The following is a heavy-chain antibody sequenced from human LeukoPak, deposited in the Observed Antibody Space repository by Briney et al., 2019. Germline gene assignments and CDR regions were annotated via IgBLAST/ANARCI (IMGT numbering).Heavy chain of an antibody. J-gene: IGHJ4*02. CDR1: GGSISSGGYY. CDR2: IYYSGNT. Sequence: SQTLSLTCTVSGGSISSGGYYWSWIRQHPGKGLEWISYIYYSGNTYYNPSLKSRVTLSVDTSNNQFSLKLSSVTAADTAVYYCARDSMRSYLDCWGQGILVTVSS. V-gene: IGHV4-31*03. D-gene: IGHD3-16*02. CDR3: ARDSMRSYLDC.